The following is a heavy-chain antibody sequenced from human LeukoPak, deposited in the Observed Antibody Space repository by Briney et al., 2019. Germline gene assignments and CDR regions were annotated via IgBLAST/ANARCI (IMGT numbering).Heavy chain of an antibody. J-gene: IGHJ4*02. D-gene: IGHD6-13*01. Sequence: GASVKVSCKASGYTFTGYYMHWVRQAPGQGLEWMGWINPNSGGTNYAQKFQGRVTMTRNTPISTVYMELSSLRSEDTAVYYCARGGIAAAGVDYWGQGTLVTVSS. CDR3: ARGGIAAAGVDY. CDR1: GYTFTGYY. V-gene: IGHV1-2*02. CDR2: INPNSGGT.